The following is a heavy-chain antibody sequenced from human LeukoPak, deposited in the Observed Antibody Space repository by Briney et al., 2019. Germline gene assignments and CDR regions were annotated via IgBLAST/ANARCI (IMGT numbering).Heavy chain of an antibody. CDR3: ARHWAAAGRAPDY. V-gene: IGHV4-39*01. D-gene: IGHD6-13*01. Sequence: KTSETLSLTCTVSGGSISSSSYYWGWIRQPPGKGLEWIGSIYYSGSTYYNPSLKSRVTISADTSKNQFSLKLSSVTAADTAVYYCARHWAAAGRAPDYWGQGTLVTVSS. CDR2: IYYSGST. CDR1: GGSISSSSYY. J-gene: IGHJ4*02.